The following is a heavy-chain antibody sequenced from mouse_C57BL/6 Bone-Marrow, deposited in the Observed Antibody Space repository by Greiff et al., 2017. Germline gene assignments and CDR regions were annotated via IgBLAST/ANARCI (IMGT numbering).Heavy chain of an antibody. CDR3: ARIGGITTVVADYAMDY. Sequence: EVKLVESGGGLVKPGGSLKLSCAASGFTFSDYGMHWVRQAPEKGLEWVAYISSGSSTIYYADTVKGRFTISRDNAKNTLFLQMTSLRSEDTAMYYCARIGGITTVVADYAMDYWGQGTSVTVSS. CDR1: GFTFSDYG. CDR2: ISSGSSTI. V-gene: IGHV5-17*01. D-gene: IGHD1-1*01. J-gene: IGHJ4*01.